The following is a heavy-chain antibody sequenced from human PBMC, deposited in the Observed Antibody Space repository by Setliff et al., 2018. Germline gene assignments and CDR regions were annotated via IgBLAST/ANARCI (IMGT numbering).Heavy chain of an antibody. CDR3: ARGLHDTSDDYYVGAFDM. V-gene: IGHV4-59*01. Sequence: SETLSLTCTVSGGSISPYYWGWIRQPPGKGLEWIGYIYHSGYTSYYPSLKSQVTFSVDTSKNKLSLRLTSLTAADTALYFCARGLHDTSDDYYVGAFDMWGLGTKVTVSS. CDR1: GGSISPYY. J-gene: IGHJ3*02. CDR2: IYHSGYT. D-gene: IGHD3-22*01.